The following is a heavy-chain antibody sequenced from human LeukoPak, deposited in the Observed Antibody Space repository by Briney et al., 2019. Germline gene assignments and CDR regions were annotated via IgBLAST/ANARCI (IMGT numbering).Heavy chain of an antibody. D-gene: IGHD6-13*01. J-gene: IGHJ4*02. CDR3: ARSIPYGTTWYGRSDY. Sequence: ASVKVSCKASGYSFTSYYMHWVRQAPGQGLEWMGIIDPSGGSTNYAQKFQGRITMTRDTSTSTVYMELSSLRSEDTAIYYCARSIPYGTTWYGRSDYWGQGTLVTVSS. CDR2: IDPSGGST. V-gene: IGHV1-46*01. CDR1: GYSFTSYY.